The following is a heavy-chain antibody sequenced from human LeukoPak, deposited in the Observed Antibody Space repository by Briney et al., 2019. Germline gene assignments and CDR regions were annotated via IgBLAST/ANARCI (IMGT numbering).Heavy chain of an antibody. CDR3: ARDPVLRYFDWLSTNWFDP. J-gene: IGHJ5*02. D-gene: IGHD3-9*01. CDR2: ISAYNGNT. Sequence: ASVKVSCKASGYTFTSYGISWVRQAPGQGLEWMGWISAYNGNTNYAQKLQGRVTMTTDTSTSTAYMELRSLRSDDTAVHYCARDPVLRYFDWLSTNWFDPWGQGTLVTVSS. CDR1: GYTFTSYG. V-gene: IGHV1-18*04.